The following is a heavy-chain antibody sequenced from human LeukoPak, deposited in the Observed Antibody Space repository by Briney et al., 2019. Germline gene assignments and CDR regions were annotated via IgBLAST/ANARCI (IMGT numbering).Heavy chain of an antibody. CDR1: GGSISSSSYY. CDR3: VRLDYSNFFDY. D-gene: IGHD4-11*01. V-gene: IGHV4-39*07. J-gene: IGHJ4*02. Sequence: SETLSLTCTVSGGSISSSSYYWGWIRQPPGKGLEWIASIYYTGSSHYNPSLKSRVTMSVDTSKNQFSLKLSSVTAADTAVYYCVRLDYSNFFDYWGQGNLVTVSS. CDR2: IYYTGSS.